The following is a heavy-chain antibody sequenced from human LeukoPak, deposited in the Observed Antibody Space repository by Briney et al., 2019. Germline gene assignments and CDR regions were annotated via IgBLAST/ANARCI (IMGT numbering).Heavy chain of an antibody. J-gene: IGHJ6*02. CDR2: FDPEDGGT. V-gene: IGHV1-24*01. Sequence: GASVKVSCKVSGYTLTELSMHWVRQAPGKGLEWMGGFDPEDGGTIYAQKFQGRVTMTEDTSTDTAYMELSSLRPEDTAVYYCATARALREVRFNPYGMDVWGQGTTVTVSS. CDR3: ATARALREVRFNPYGMDV. D-gene: IGHD3-3*01. CDR1: GYTLTELS.